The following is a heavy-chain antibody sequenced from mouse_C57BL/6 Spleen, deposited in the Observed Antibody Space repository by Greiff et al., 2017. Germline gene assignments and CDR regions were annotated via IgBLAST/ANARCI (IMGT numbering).Heavy chain of an antibody. CDR2: IYPGDGDT. CDR3: ARETNPYFDY. J-gene: IGHJ2*01. V-gene: IGHV1-82*01. Sequence: QVQLKQSGPELVKPGASVKISCKASGYAFSSSWMNWVKQRPGKGLEWIGRIYPGDGDTNYNGKFKGKATLTADKSSSTAYMQLSSLTSEDSAVYFCARETNPYFDYWGQGTTLTVSS. CDR1: GYAFSSSW.